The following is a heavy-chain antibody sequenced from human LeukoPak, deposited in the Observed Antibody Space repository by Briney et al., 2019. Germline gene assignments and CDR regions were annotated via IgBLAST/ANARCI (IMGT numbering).Heavy chain of an antibody. Sequence: GGSLRLSCAASGFTFSAYAIHWVRQAPGKGLEWVAGISFDGSNKYYVDTVKGRFTVSRDNTKSMVHLQMNSLRPEDTAVYYCARDYCSGGSCYTPFDYWGQGTLVTVSS. J-gene: IGHJ4*02. D-gene: IGHD2-15*01. CDR1: GFTFSAYA. V-gene: IGHV3-30-3*01. CDR2: ISFDGSNK. CDR3: ARDYCSGGSCYTPFDY.